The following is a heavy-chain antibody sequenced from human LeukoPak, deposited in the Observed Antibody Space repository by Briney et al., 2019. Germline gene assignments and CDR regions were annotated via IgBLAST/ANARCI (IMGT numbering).Heavy chain of an antibody. V-gene: IGHV3-21*01. CDR2: ITSSSSHI. Sequence: GGSLRLSCAASGFTFSSYSINWVRQAPGKGLEWVSSITSSSSHIYYADSVKGRFTISRDNAKNSLYLQMDSLRAEDTAVYYCARDAGYCSSTSCYYYGMDVWGQGTTVTVSS. J-gene: IGHJ6*02. CDR3: ARDAGYCSSTSCYYYGMDV. CDR1: GFTFSSYS. D-gene: IGHD2-2*03.